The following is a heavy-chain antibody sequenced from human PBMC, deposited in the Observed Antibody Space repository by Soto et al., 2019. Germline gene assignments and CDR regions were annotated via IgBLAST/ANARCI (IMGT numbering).Heavy chain of an antibody. D-gene: IGHD2-21*02. J-gene: IGHJ4*02. CDR1: GFTFSSYG. Sequence: PGGSLRLSCAASGFTFSSYGMHWVRQAPGKGLEWVAVIWYDGSNKYYADSVKGRFTISRDNSKNTLYLQMNSLRAEDTAVYYCAKRNEAYCGGDCYSPFDYWGQGTLVTVSS. CDR3: AKRNEAYCGGDCYSPFDY. CDR2: IWYDGSNK. V-gene: IGHV3-33*06.